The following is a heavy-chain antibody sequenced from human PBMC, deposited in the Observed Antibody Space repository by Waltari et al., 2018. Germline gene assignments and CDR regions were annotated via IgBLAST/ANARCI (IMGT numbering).Heavy chain of an antibody. CDR2: INHSGST. CDR1: GGSFSGYY. J-gene: IGHJ5*02. V-gene: IGHV4-34*01. D-gene: IGHD2-2*01. CDR3: ARGRSCSSTSCSRVGGLDP. Sequence: QVQLQQWGAGLLKPSETLSLTCAVYGGSFSGYYWSWIRQPPGKGLEWIGEINHSGSTNDNPSLKSRVTISVDTSKNQFSLKLSSVTAADTAVYYCARGRSCSSTSCSRVGGLDPWGQGTLVTVSS.